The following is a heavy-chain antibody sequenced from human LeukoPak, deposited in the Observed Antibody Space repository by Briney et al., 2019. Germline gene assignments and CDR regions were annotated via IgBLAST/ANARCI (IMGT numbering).Heavy chain of an antibody. Sequence: GGSLRLSCAASGFTFSSYAMSWVRQAPGKGLEWVSYIGSAGSTIYYADSVKGRFTISRDNAKNSLYLQMNSLRAEDTAVYYCVRANDAFDIWGQGTMVIVSS. CDR3: VRANDAFDI. CDR2: IGSAGSTI. J-gene: IGHJ3*02. CDR1: GFTFSSYA. V-gene: IGHV3-48*03.